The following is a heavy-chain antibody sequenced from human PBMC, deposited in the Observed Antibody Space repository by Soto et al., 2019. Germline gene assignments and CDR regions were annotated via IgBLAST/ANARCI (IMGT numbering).Heavy chain of an antibody. CDR1: GYNFISSN. CDR2: MKPSNGNA. V-gene: IGHV1-8*01. J-gene: IGHJ5*02. Sequence: QEQLVQSGAEVKRPGASVKVSCRASGYNFISSNINWVRQAAGQGPEWMGWMKPSNGNAAFARNFQGGASLTRDTSTDSAYMELGGLSSGDTAIYYCARAVGIAVTGLDLWGPGTLVTVSS. CDR3: ARAVGIAVTGLDL. D-gene: IGHD6-19*01.